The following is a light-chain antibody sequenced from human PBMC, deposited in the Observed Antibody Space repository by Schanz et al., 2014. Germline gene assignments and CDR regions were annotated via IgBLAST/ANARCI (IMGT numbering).Light chain of an antibody. V-gene: IGKV3-20*01. CDR3: HQYGTSPFT. J-gene: IGKJ3*01. Sequence: EIVLTQSPGALSLSPGERATFSCRASQRVNTNFLAWYQQKPGQAPRLLIDGASTRASGIPDRFSGSGSGTDLTLTISRLEPEDSAVYYCHQYGTSPFTFGPGTTVDIK. CDR2: GAS. CDR1: QRVNTNF.